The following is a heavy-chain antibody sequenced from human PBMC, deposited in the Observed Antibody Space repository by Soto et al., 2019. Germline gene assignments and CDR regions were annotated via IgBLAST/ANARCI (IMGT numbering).Heavy chain of an antibody. J-gene: IGHJ4*02. V-gene: IGHV3-53*01. Sequence: GGSLRLSCAASGFTVSSNYMSWVRQAPGKGLEWVSVIYSGCSTYYADSVKGRFTISRDNSKNTLYLQMNSLRAEDTAVYYCARDGLAARSFDYWGQGTLVTVSS. D-gene: IGHD6-6*01. CDR3: ARDGLAARSFDY. CDR1: GFTVSSNY. CDR2: IYSGCST.